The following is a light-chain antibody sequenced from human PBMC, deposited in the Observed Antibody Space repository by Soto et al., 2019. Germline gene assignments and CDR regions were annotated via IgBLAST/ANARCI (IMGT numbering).Light chain of an antibody. CDR3: QQYGNSPT. CDR2: DVS. CDR1: QSVSSNY. Sequence: EIVLTQSPGTLSLSPGERATLSCRSSQSVSSNYLAWYQQKPDQAPRLVIYDVSGRATGIPDRFSGSGSGTDFTLTISRLEPEDFAVYYCQQYGNSPTFGQGTKVDIK. J-gene: IGKJ1*01. V-gene: IGKV3-20*01.